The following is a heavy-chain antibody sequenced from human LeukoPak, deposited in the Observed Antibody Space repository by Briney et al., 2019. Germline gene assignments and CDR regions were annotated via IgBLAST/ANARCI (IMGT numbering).Heavy chain of an antibody. CDR2: ISGYNGNT. V-gene: IGHV1-18*01. D-gene: IGHD3-10*01. Sequence: ASVKVSCKTSGYTFASYGITWVRQAPGQGLEWMGWISGYNGNTNFAQRSQGRVSLTTHTSATTAYMELRSLTSDDTAVYYCAKDYSGSGSVHFEHWGQGTLVTVSS. J-gene: IGHJ4*02. CDR3: AKDYSGSGSVHFEH. CDR1: GYTFASYG.